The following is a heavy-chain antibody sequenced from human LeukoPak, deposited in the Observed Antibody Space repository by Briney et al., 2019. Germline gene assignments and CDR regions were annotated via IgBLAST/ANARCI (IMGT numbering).Heavy chain of an antibody. V-gene: IGHV4-59*01. D-gene: IGHD1-26*01. CDR2: IYYSGST. CDR1: GGSINSYY. J-gene: IGHJ4*02. Sequence: SSETLSLTCTVSGGSINSYYWSWIRQPPGKGLEWIGYIYYSGSTNYNPSLESRVTISVDTSKSQFSLKLSSVTAADTAVYYCAREIPGIVGATYFDYWGQGTLVTVSS. CDR3: AREIPGIVGATYFDY.